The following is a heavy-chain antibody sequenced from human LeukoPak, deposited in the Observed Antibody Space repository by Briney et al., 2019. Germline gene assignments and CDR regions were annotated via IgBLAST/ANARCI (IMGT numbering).Heavy chain of an antibody. D-gene: IGHD3-22*01. V-gene: IGHV1-69*05. CDR1: GGTFSSYA. CDR3: ARTIHYYDSSGYYYPYYFDY. CDR2: IIPIFGTA. Sequence: ASVKVSCKASGGTFSSYAISWVRQAPGQGLEWMGGIIPIFGTANYAQKFQGRVTITTDESTSTAYMELSSLRSDDTAVYYCARTIHYYDSSGYYYPYYFDYWGQGTLVTVSS. J-gene: IGHJ4*02.